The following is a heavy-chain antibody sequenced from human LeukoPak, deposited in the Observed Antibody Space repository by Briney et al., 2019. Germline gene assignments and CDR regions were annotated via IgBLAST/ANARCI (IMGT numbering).Heavy chain of an antibody. CDR3: ARAHNWKYGSFDF. D-gene: IGHD1-7*01. CDR2: ISSSSSYI. J-gene: IGHJ4*02. CDR1: GFTFSSYS. V-gene: IGHV3-21*01. Sequence: AGGSLRLSCAASGFTFSSYSMNWVRQAPGKGLEWVSCISSSSSYIYYADSVKGRFTISRDNAKNSLYLQMNSLRAEDTAVYYCARAHNWKYGSFDFWGQGTLVTVSS.